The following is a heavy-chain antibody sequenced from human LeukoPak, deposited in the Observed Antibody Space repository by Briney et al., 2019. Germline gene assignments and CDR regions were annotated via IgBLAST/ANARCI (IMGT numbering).Heavy chain of an antibody. D-gene: IGHD3-22*01. J-gene: IGHJ4*02. CDR3: ARVPVDTSGYYFVGPY. Sequence: SETLSLTCTVSGGSISSYYWSWIRQPAGKGLEWIGYISYSGSTNYNSSLKSRVTISVDTSKNQFSLKLSSVTAADTAVYYCARVPVDTSGYYFVGPYWGQGTLVTVSS. CDR2: ISYSGST. CDR1: GGSISSYY. V-gene: IGHV4-59*08.